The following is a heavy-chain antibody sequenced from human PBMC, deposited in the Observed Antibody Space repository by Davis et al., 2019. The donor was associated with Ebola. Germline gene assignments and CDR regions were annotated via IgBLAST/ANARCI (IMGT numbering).Heavy chain of an antibody. V-gene: IGHV4-59*01. CDR2: ICYSGSI. J-gene: IGHJ5*02. D-gene: IGHD2-2*01. Sequence: MPSETLSLTCTLSGGSMNDYCRSWIRQSPGRGLEWFGYICYSGSIIYNPSLKSRVTMSLDPSKNQISLSLTSVTAADTTVYYCARDKFCSSSNCWRGWGWFDPWGQGTLVTVSS. CDR3: ARDKFCSSSNCWRGWGWFDP. CDR1: GGSMNDYC.